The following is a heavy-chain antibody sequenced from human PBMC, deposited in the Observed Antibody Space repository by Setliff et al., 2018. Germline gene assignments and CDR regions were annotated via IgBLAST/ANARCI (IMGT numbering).Heavy chain of an antibody. J-gene: IGHJ4*02. CDR3: ARALGATITHFDY. Sequence: SETLSLTCTVSGGSISSSSYYWGWIRQPPGKGLEWIGSIYYSGSTYYNPSLKSRVTISVDTSKKKFSLKLRSDDTAVYYCARALGATITHFDYWGQGTLVTVSS. D-gene: IGHD1-26*01. V-gene: IGHV4-39*07. CDR2: IYYSGST. CDR1: GGSISSSSYY.